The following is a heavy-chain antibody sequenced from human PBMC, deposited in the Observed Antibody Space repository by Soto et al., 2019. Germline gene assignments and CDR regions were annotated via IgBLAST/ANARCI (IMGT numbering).Heavy chain of an antibody. CDR1: GFIFNTYS. D-gene: IGHD3-3*01. Sequence: GSLRLSCAASGFIFNTYSMDWVRQAPGKGLEWVASISPSGSYMYYGDSLKGRFTVSRDNAKNSLYLQMDSLRADDTAIYYCARFGLVTFDCWGQGTLVTVSS. J-gene: IGHJ4*02. CDR3: ARFGLVTFDC. CDR2: ISPSGSYM. V-gene: IGHV3-21*01.